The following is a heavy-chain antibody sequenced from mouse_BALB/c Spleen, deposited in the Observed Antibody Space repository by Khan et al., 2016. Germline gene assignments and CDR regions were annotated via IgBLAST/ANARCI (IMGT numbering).Heavy chain of an antibody. V-gene: IGHV6-6*02. CDR3: TTTFAY. D-gene: IGHD2-12*01. J-gene: IGHJ3*01. CDR1: GFTFSSYW. CDR2: IRLKSDNYST. Sequence: EVKLEESGGGLVQPGGSMKLSCVASGFTFSSYWMSWVRQSPEKGLEWVAEIRLKSDNYSTHYAESVKGKFTISSDDSKSRLYLQMNSLRAEDTGIYYCTTTFAYWGQGTLVTVSA.